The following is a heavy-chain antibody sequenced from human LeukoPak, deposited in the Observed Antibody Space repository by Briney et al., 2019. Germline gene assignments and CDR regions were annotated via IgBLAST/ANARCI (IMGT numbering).Heavy chain of an antibody. D-gene: IGHD2-15*01. J-gene: IGHJ3*02. V-gene: IGHV3-9*01. CDR2: ISWNSGSI. Sequence: GGSLRLSCAASGFTFDDYAMHWVRQAPGKGLEWVSGISWNSGSIGYADSVKGRFTISRDNAKNSLYLQMNSLRAEDTALYYCAKSHSSSQGAFDIWGKGTMVTVSS. CDR1: GFTFDDYA. CDR3: AKSHSSSQGAFDI.